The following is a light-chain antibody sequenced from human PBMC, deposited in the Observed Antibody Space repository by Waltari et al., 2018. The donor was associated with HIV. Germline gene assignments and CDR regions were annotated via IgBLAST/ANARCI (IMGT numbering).Light chain of an antibody. J-gene: IGKJ1*01. V-gene: IGKV1-5*03. CDR3: QQYNTFSPWT. CDR1: HNVYTW. CDR2: KAS. Sequence: DIQMTQSPSTLSASVGDRVTITCRASHNVYTWLAWYQQKPGKAPRLLITKASKLENWVPSRFSGRGSGTEFTLTISSLQPDDFATYFCQQYNTFSPWTFGQGTKVEIK.